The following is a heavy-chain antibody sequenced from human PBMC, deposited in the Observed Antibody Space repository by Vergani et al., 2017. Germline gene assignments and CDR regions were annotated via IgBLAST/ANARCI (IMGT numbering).Heavy chain of an antibody. J-gene: IGHJ4*02. Sequence: EVQLLESGGGLVQSGGSLRLSCAASGFTFSIHAMSWVRQAPGKGVEWVSAISGRGSTTDYADSVKGRFTISRDNSKNTLYMQMNRLRAEDTAVYFCAKDVSFDRLHYFDCWGQGTLVTVSS. CDR3: AKDVSFDRLHYFDC. CDR1: GFTFSIHA. V-gene: IGHV3-23*01. CDR2: ISGRGSTT. D-gene: IGHD2-21*02.